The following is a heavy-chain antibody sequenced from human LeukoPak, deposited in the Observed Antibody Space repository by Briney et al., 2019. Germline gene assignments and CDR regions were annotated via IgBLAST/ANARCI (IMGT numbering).Heavy chain of an antibody. D-gene: IGHD3-10*01. CDR1: GYIFTAHY. V-gene: IGHV1-2*02. Sequence: ASVKVSRKTSGYIFTAHYMHGARHAPGQGLEWMGWMNANSGDATYAQKFQGRVTMTRDTSISTAYMELSSLTSDDTAVYYCARPGNWWFDPWGQGTLVTVSS. CDR3: ARPGNWWFDP. CDR2: MNANSGDA. J-gene: IGHJ5*02.